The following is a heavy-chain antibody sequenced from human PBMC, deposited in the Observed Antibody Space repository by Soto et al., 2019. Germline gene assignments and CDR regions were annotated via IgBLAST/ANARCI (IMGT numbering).Heavy chain of an antibody. Sequence: GGSLRLSCAASGFTFDDYVLHWVRQAPGKGLEWVSGINWNSGSIVYADSVKGRFTISRDNAKSSLFLQMNSLRAEDTALYYCAKENSYTSGWWHPLDIWGQGTMVTVSS. J-gene: IGHJ3*02. CDR1: GFTFDDYV. CDR3: AKENSYTSGWWHPLDI. V-gene: IGHV3-9*01. CDR2: INWNSGSI. D-gene: IGHD6-19*01.